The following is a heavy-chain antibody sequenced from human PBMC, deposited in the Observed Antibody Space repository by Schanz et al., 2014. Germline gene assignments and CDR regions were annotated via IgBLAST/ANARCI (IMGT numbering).Heavy chain of an antibody. V-gene: IGHV1-3*01. CDR2: INAGTGNT. Sequence: QVQLVQSGAEVKKPGASVKVSCKTSGYTFTDYPINWVRQAPGQRLEWMGWINAGTGNTEYSQKFQGRVTITRDTLASTAYMEVSSLRSEDTAVYYCARGGGPEDVFDIWGQGTILTVSS. CDR3: ARGGGPEDVFDI. CDR1: GYTFTDYP. J-gene: IGHJ3*02. D-gene: IGHD5-12*01.